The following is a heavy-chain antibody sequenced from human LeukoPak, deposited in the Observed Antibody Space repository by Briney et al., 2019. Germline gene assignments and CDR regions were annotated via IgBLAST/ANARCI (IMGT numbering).Heavy chain of an antibody. CDR2: ISAYNGNT. D-gene: IGHD3-22*01. V-gene: IGHV1-18*01. Sequence: ASVKVSCKASGYTFTSYDISWVRQAPGQRLEWMGWISAYNGNTKYAQKLQGRVTMTKDTSTSTAYMELRSLRSDDTAVYYCARDHYYDSSGYTRSADYWGQGTLVSVSS. CDR3: ARDHYYDSSGYTRSADY. J-gene: IGHJ4*02. CDR1: GYTFTSYD.